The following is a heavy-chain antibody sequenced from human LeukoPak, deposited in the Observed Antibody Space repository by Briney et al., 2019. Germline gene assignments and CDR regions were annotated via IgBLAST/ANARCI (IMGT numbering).Heavy chain of an antibody. V-gene: IGHV3-7*03. CDR1: GFTFSSNW. CDR3: AREIRGYSYFDY. J-gene: IGHJ4*02. D-gene: IGHD1-26*01. CDR2: IKQDGGEQ. Sequence: PGGSLRLSCAASGFTFSSNWMTWVRQPPGKGLEWVANIKQDGGEQYYVDSVKGRFTISRDNAKNSLYLQMNSLRAEDTAVYYCAREIRGYSYFDYWGQGTLVTVSS.